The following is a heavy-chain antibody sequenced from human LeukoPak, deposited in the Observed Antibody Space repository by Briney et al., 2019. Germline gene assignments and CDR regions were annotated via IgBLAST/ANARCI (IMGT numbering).Heavy chain of an antibody. D-gene: IGHD1-26*01. Sequence: SETLSLTCTVSGGSISSSNYYWGWVRQPSGKGLEWIGSIYYSGSSFDNPSLKSRVTMSVDTSKNQFSLKLSSVTAADTAVYYCAGDGAGGTYSWYFDVWGRGTLVTVSS. J-gene: IGHJ2*01. CDR1: GGSISSSNYY. CDR2: IYYSGSS. V-gene: IGHV4-39*07. CDR3: AGDGAGGTYSWYFDV.